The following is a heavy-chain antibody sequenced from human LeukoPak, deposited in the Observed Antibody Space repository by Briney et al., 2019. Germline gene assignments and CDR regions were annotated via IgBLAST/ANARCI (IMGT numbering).Heavy chain of an antibody. CDR1: GFTFSSYA. D-gene: IGHD1-7*01. J-gene: IGHJ6*03. V-gene: IGHV3-23*01. Sequence: GGSLRLSCAASGFTFSSYAMSWVRQAPGKGLEWVSAISGSGGSTYYADSVKGRFTISRDNSKNTLFLQMNSLTTEDTAVYYCARGAGTTVYYIDVWGNGTTVTVSS. CDR2: ISGSGGST. CDR3: ARGAGTTVYYIDV.